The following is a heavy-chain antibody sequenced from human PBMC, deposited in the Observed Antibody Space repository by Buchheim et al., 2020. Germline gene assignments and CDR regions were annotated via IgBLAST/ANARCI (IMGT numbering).Heavy chain of an antibody. CDR2: IWYDGSNK. CDR1: GFTFSSYG. Sequence: QVQLVESGGGVVQPGRSLRLSCAASGFTFSSYGMHWVRQAPGKGLEWVAVIWYDGSNKYYADSVKGRFTISRDNSKNTLYLQMNSLRAEDTAVYYCARDGRGIVGATEGLHFDYWGQGTL. V-gene: IGHV3-33*01. J-gene: IGHJ4*02. D-gene: IGHD1-26*01. CDR3: ARDGRGIVGATEGLHFDY.